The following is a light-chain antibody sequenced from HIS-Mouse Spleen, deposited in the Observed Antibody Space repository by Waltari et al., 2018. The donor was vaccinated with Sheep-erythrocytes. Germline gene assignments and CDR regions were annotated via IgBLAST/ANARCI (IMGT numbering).Light chain of an antibody. J-gene: IGLJ1*01. V-gene: IGLV2-11*01. CDR1: SSDVGGYNY. CDR2: DVS. Sequence: QSALTQPRSVSGSPGQSVTISCTGTSSDVGGYNYVSWYQQHPGNAPKLMIYDVSKRASGVPDRVSGSNSGNTASRTISGIQAEDEADYYCCSYAGSYNHVFATGTKVTVL. CDR3: CSYAGSYNHV.